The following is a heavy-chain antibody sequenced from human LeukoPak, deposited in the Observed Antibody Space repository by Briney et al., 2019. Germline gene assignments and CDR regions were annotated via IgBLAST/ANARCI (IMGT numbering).Heavy chain of an antibody. J-gene: IGHJ4*02. Sequence: PSETLSLTCTVSGGSIISSSYYWGWIRQPPGKGLEWIGSIYYSGSTYYNPSLKSRVTISVDTSKNQFSLKLSSVTAADTAVYYCARHGYSSGWHPVGYYCDYWGQGTLVTVSS. CDR3: ARHGYSSGWHPVGYYCDY. CDR1: GGSIISSSYY. CDR2: IYYSGST. V-gene: IGHV4-39*01. D-gene: IGHD6-19*01.